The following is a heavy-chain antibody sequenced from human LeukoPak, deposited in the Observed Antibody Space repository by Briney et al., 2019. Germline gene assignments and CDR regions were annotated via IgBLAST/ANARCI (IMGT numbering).Heavy chain of an antibody. CDR3: ARSWVARLNFDY. CDR1: GFTISTKY. CDR2: IYSDGNT. D-gene: IGHD1-26*01. Sequence: GGSLRLSCAASGFTISTKYMNWVRQAPGKGLEWVSVIYSDGNTYYADSVKGRFTISRDNSRNTLYLQMNSLRTEDTAIYYCARSWVARLNFDYWGQGTLVTVSS. V-gene: IGHV3-66*01. J-gene: IGHJ4*02.